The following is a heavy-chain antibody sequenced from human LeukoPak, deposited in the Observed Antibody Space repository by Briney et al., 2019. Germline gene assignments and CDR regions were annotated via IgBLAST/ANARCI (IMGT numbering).Heavy chain of an antibody. V-gene: IGHV1-69*01. CDR3: AGNGVGATTFRWFDP. CDR2: IIPIFGTA. Sequence: SVKVSCKASGGTCSSYAISWVRQAPGQGLEWMGGIIPIFGTANYAQKFQGRVTITADESTSTAYMELSSLRSEDTAVYYCAGNGVGATTFRWFDPWGQGTLVTVSS. J-gene: IGHJ5*02. CDR1: GGTCSSYA. D-gene: IGHD1-26*01.